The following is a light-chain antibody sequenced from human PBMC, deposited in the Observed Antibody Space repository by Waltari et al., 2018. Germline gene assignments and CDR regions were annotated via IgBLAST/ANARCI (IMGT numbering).Light chain of an antibody. J-gene: IGKJ2*01. CDR1: QSLSVN. CDR3: QQYDNWPYT. V-gene: IGKV3-15*01. CDR2: AAS. Sequence: EIVMTQSPATLSVSQGERATLSCRASQSLSVNLAWYQKKPGQVPRLLISAASTRATGLPDRFCVSGSGTEFTLTISALQSEDFADYYWQQYDNWPYTFGQGTKLEIK.